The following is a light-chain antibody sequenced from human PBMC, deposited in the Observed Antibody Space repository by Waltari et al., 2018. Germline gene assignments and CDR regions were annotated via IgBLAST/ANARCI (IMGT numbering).Light chain of an antibody. J-gene: IGKJ2*01. CDR3: QQYNNWPPEMYT. V-gene: IGKV3D-15*01. Sequence: ETMMTQSPDTLSVSPGERATLSCRASQSISSNLAWYQQKPGQAPRLLIFGVSTRATGIPARFSGSGSGTEFTLTISSLESEDFGIYYCQQYNNWPPEMYTFGQGTKLEIK. CDR2: GVS. CDR1: QSISSN.